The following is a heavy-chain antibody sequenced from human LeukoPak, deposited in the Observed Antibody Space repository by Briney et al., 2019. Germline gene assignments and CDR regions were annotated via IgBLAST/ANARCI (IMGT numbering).Heavy chain of an antibody. V-gene: IGHV3-23*01. Sequence: PGGSLRLSCAASGFSFSSYAMTWARQAPVKGLEWVSVIGRGGGATYYADSVKGRFTISRDNSKNTLYLQMNSLRAEDTAVYYCAKHYYDSGRWTFDIWGQGTTVTVSS. CDR3: AKHYYDSGRWTFDI. CDR1: GFSFSSYA. CDR2: IGRGGGAT. D-gene: IGHD3-10*01. J-gene: IGHJ3*02.